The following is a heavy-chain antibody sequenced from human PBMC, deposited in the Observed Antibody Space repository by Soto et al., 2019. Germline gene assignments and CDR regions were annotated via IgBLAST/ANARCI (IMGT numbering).Heavy chain of an antibody. J-gene: IGHJ5*02. Sequence: PVGSLRLSCAASGFTFRSFTMNWVRQAPGKGLEWVSTISSNSAYIYYTDALRGRFTISRDNAKNSLHLQMNSLRAEDTAVYYCTRDASRDSGARGWFDPWGPGTLVTVSS. D-gene: IGHD6-25*01. CDR2: ISSNSAYI. CDR3: TRDASRDSGARGWFDP. V-gene: IGHV3-21*01. CDR1: GFTFRSFT.